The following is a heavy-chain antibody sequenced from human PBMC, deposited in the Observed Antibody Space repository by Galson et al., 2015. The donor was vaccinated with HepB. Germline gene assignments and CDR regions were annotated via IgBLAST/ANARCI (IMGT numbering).Heavy chain of an antibody. CDR2: ISGNGGST. CDR3: AKRMNYMDV. CDR1: GFTFSSYD. V-gene: IGHV3-23*01. J-gene: IGHJ6*03. D-gene: IGHD2-8*01. Sequence: SLRLSCAASGFTFSSYDMSWVRQAPGKGLEWVSGISGNGGSTYYADYVKGRFTISRDNSKNTLYLQMNSLRAEDTAVYYCAKRMNYMDVWGKGTTVTVSS.